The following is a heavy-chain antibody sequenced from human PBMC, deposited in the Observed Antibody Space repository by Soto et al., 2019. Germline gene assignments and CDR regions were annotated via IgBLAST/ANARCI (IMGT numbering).Heavy chain of an antibody. CDR1: GFTFSSYW. D-gene: IGHD2-8*01. CDR3: ARDREYCTNGVCQVWFDP. Sequence: GGSLRLSCAASGFTFSSYWMSWVRQAPGKGLEWVANIKQDGSEKYYVDSVKGRFTISRDNAKNSLYLQMNSLRAEDTAVYYCARDREYCTNGVCQVWFDPWGQGTLVTVSS. V-gene: IGHV3-7*01. J-gene: IGHJ5*02. CDR2: IKQDGSEK.